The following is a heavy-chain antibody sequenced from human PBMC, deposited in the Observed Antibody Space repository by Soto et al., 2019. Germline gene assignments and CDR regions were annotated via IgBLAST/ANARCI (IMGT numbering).Heavy chain of an antibody. J-gene: IGHJ6*02. CDR1: GYTFTSYG. CDR3: ARDPSVVVPAAIWDYYYGMDV. V-gene: IGHV1-18*04. Sequence: QVQLVPSGAEVKKPGASVKVSCKASGYTFTSYGISWVRQAPGQGLEWMGWISAYNGNTNYAQKLQGRVTMTTDTTTSTAYMELRSMRSDDTAMYYCARDPSVVVPAAIWDYYYGMDVWGQGTTVTVSS. D-gene: IGHD2-2*02. CDR2: ISAYNGNT.